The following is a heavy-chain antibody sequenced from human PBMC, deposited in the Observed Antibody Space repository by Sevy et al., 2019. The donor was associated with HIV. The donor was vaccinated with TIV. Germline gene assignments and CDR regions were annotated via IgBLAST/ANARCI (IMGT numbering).Heavy chain of an antibody. J-gene: IGHJ6*02. CDR2: IRGKPYGGTT. V-gene: IGHV3-49*04. CDR1: GFTFGGYT. CDR3: TRVEGAADWGMDV. D-gene: IGHD1-26*01. Sequence: GGSLRLSCTASGFTFGGYTMSWVRQAPGKGLEWVAFIRGKPYGGTTEYAASVKGRFTISRDDSKSIAYLQMNSLNTEDTAVYYCTRVEGAADWGMDVWGQGTTATVSS.